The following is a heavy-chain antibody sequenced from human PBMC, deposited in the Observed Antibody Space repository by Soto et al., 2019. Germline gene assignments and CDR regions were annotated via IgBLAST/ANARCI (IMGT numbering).Heavy chain of an antibody. V-gene: IGHV1-69*13. D-gene: IGHD2-2*01. CDR3: ARDVLGYCSSTRCPKYQH. CDR2: IIPIFGTA. Sequence: SVKVSCKASGGTFSSYAISWVRQAPGQGLEWMGGIIPIFGTANYAQKFQGRVTITADESTSTAYMELSSLRSEDTAVYYCARDVLGYCSSTRCPKYQHWGQGTLVTVYS. J-gene: IGHJ1*01. CDR1: GGTFSSYA.